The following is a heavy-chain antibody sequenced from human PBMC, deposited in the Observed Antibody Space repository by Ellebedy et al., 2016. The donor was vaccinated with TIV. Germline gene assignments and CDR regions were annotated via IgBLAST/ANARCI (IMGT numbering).Heavy chain of an antibody. CDR1: GGSISSYY. CDR3: ARGLPPDITGTTPSPAFDY. Sequence: SETLSLXXTVSGGSISSYYWSWIRQPPGKGLEWIGYIYYSGSTNYNPSLKSRVTISVDTSKNQFSLKLSSVTAADTAVYYCARGLPPDITGTTPSPAFDYWGQGTLVTVSS. CDR2: IYYSGST. D-gene: IGHD1-7*01. V-gene: IGHV4-59*13. J-gene: IGHJ4*02.